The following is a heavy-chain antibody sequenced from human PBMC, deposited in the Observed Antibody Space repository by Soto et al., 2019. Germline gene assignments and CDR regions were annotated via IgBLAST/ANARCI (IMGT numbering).Heavy chain of an antibody. CDR1: GFSLTTGGVG. Sequence: QITLKESGPPLVNPTQTLTLTCTFSGFSLTTGGVGVGWIRQPPGKALEWLALIYGSDDERYSPSLKSRLTITKDTSKNQVVLTVTNMDSVDAATYYCAHINIHDNLIPRYYYYYAMDVWGQGTAVTVSS. J-gene: IGHJ6*02. V-gene: IGHV2-5*01. CDR3: AHINIHDNLIPRYYYYYAMDV. CDR2: IYGSDDE. D-gene: IGHD1-1*01.